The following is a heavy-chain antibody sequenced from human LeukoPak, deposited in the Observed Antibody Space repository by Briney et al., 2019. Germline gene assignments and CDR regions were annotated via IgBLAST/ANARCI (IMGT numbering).Heavy chain of an antibody. V-gene: IGHV1-69*05. CDR2: IIPIFGTA. Sequence: SVKVSCKVSGGTFSSYAISWVRQAPGQGLEWMGRIIPIFGTANYAQKFQGRVTITTDESTSTAYMELSSLRSEDTAVYYCARDPERRDGYNYPIDASDIWGQGTMVTVSS. J-gene: IGHJ3*02. D-gene: IGHD5-24*01. CDR3: ARDPERRDGYNYPIDASDI. CDR1: GGTFSSYA.